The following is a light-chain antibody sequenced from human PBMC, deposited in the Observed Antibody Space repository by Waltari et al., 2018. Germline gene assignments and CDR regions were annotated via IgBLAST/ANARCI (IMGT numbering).Light chain of an antibody. CDR1: SSDVGGYNY. CDR2: EVS. J-gene: IGLJ2*01. CDR3: SSYTSSSSVV. V-gene: IGLV2-14*01. Sequence: QSALTQPASVSGSPGPSITISCTATSSDVGGYNYVPWYQQHPGKAPKLMIYEVSNRPSGVSNRFSGSKSGNTASLTISGLQAEDEADYYCSSYTSSSSVVFGGGTKLTVL.